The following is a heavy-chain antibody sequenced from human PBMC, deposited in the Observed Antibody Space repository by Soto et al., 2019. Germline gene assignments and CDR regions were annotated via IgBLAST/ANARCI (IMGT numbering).Heavy chain of an antibody. CDR2: IYYSGNT. Sequence: SETLSLTCTVSGGSLGSSSYYWGWIRQSPGKGLERIGNIYYSGNTFYNPSLKSRVTISVDTSKNQFYLHLSSVTAADTAIFCCASIAAPGTTHFDFWGPGTLVTVSS. J-gene: IGHJ4*02. D-gene: IGHD6-13*01. CDR1: GGSLGSSSYY. CDR3: ASIAAPGTTHFDF. V-gene: IGHV4-39*01.